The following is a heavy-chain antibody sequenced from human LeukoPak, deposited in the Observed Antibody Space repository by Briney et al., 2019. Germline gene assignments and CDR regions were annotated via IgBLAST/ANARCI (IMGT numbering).Heavy chain of an antibody. V-gene: IGHV7-4-1*02. CDR3: ARGIPVYGSSWSYYFDY. CDR2: IHTNTGNP. D-gene: IGHD6-13*01. CDR1: GYTFTTYA. J-gene: IGHJ4*02. Sequence: ASVKVSCKASGYTFTTYAMNWVRQAPGQGLEWMGWIHTNTGNPTYTQGFTGRFVFSLDTSVSTTYQQISNLKAEDTAVYYCARGIPVYGSSWSYYFDYWGQGTLVTVSS.